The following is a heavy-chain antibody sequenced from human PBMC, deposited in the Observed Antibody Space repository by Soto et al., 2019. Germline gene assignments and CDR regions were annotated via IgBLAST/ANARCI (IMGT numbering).Heavy chain of an antibody. CDR3: VRGDKGGFDL. J-gene: IGHJ3*01. CDR1: GFTFNYYW. D-gene: IGHD2-21*02. Sequence: EVQLVESEGGLVQRGGSLRLSCAASGFTFNYYWMHWVRQAPGQGLVWVSHIHSDGSTTTYADSVKGRFTISRDNAKNTLYLQMHSLSAEDTAVYYCVRGDKGGFDLWGQGTTVTVSS. CDR2: IHSDGSTT. V-gene: IGHV3-74*01.